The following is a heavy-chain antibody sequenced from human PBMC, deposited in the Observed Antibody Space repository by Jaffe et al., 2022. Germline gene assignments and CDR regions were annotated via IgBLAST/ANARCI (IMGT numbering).Heavy chain of an antibody. CDR3: ARAGCSTSTCGASDI. CDR2: VYGGGST. J-gene: IGHJ3*02. CDR1: GASIKKYY. V-gene: IGHV4-59*01. D-gene: IGHD2-2*01. Sequence: QVQLQESGPGLVKPSETLSLTCTVSGASIKKYYWSWIRQPPGKEPEWLGYVYGGGSTDYNPSLKGRITISVDISKNQFSLRLNSVSAADTAVYYCARAGCSTSTCGASDIWGQGTMVTVSS.